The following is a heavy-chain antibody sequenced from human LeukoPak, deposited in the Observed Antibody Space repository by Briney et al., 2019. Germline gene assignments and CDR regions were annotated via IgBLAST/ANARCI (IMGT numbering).Heavy chain of an antibody. D-gene: IGHD6-13*01. CDR3: AHSKSRYSNTWGAFDY. CDR2: IYWDDNK. CDR1: VFSLNTPGVG. J-gene: IGHJ4*02. Sequence: SGPTLVKPTETLTLTCTFSVFSLNTPGVGVGWIRQPPGKALEWLALIYWDDNKRYSPSLKRRLTVTKDTSNNQVVLTMSNLDPVDTATFYCAHSKSRYSNTWGAFDYWGQGTVVTVSS. V-gene: IGHV2-5*02.